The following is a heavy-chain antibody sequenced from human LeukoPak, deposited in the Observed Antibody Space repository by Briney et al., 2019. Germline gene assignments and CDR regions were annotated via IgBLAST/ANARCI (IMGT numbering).Heavy chain of an antibody. CDR2: ISSSGSTI. V-gene: IGHV3-48*03. J-gene: IGHJ4*02. D-gene: IGHD5-24*01. CDR1: GFTFSSYE. Sequence: GGSLRLSCAASGFTFSSYEMYWVRQAPGKGLEWVSYISSSGSTIYYADSVKGRFTISRDNAKNSLYLQMDSLRAEDTAVYYCARWSMATNGYYFDYWGQGTLVTVSS. CDR3: ARWSMATNGYYFDY.